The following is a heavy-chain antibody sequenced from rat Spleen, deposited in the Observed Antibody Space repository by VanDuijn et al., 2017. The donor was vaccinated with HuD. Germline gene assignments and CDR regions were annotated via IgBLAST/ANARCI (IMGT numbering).Heavy chain of an antibody. Sequence: EVQLVESGGGLVQPGRSLKLSCAASGFTFSNYDMAWVRQAPTKGLEWVASISPSGGSTYYRDSVKGRFTVSRDNAKSTLYLQMDSLRYEDTATYYCARPGYYSGDVNWFAYWGQGTLVTVSS. CDR3: ARPGYYSGDVNWFAY. CDR1: GFTFSNYD. V-gene: IGHV5-25*01. CDR2: ISPSGGST. J-gene: IGHJ3*01. D-gene: IGHD1-1*01.